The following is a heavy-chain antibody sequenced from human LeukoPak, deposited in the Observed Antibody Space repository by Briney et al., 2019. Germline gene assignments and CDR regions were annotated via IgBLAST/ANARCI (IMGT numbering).Heavy chain of an antibody. D-gene: IGHD5-18*01. Sequence: QPGGSLRLSCAASGFTLSSYAMSWVRQAPGKGLEWVSVIYSGGSTYYADSVKGRFTISRDNSKNTLYLQMNSLRAEDTAVYYCARQRIQLWEPFDYWGQGTLVTVFS. CDR2: IYSGGST. J-gene: IGHJ4*02. V-gene: IGHV3-66*04. CDR3: ARQRIQLWEPFDY. CDR1: GFTLSSYA.